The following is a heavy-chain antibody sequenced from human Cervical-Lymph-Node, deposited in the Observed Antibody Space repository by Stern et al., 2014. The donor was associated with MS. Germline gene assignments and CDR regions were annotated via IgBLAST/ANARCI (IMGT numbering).Heavy chain of an antibody. Sequence: QVQLGQSGAEVKKPGSSVKVSCKASGGTFSSYAISWVRQAPGQGLEWMGGIIPLFGTANYAQKFQGRVTIPADDYTSPAYMVLSSLRSEDTAVYYCARGELKEGLVRGMDVWGQGTTVTVSS. CDR3: ARGELKEGLVRGMDV. CDR1: GGTFSSYA. J-gene: IGHJ6*02. D-gene: IGHD1-26*01. CDR2: IIPLFGTA. V-gene: IGHV1-69*01.